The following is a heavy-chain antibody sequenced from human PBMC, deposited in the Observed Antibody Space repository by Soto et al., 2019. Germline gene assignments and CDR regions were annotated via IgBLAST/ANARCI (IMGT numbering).Heavy chain of an antibody. J-gene: IGHJ4*02. CDR3: ARGTSWQLPFDY. CDR2: VYHSGST. Sequence: SETLSLTCVVSGYSISSAYYWGWIRQPPGKGLEWVGSVYHSGSTYYNPSLKSRITISLDTSKDHFSLKVSSVTAADTAVYYCARGTSWQLPFDYWGQGTLVTVSS. V-gene: IGHV4-38-2*01. D-gene: IGHD6-13*01. CDR1: GYSISSAYY.